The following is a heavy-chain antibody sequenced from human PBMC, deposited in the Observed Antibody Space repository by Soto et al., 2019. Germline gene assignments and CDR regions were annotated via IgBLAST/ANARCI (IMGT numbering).Heavy chain of an antibody. D-gene: IGHD4-17*01. Sequence: QVQLVQSGAEVKKPGASVKVSCKASGYTFTSYGISWLRQPPGQGREWMGWISVYNGNTNYAQKLQGRVPMTTDTSTSTGYMELRSLRSEDTAVYYCARDLDYGGPFDYWGQGTLVTVSS. CDR1: GYTFTSYG. V-gene: IGHV1-18*01. CDR2: ISVYNGNT. CDR3: ARDLDYGGPFDY. J-gene: IGHJ4*02.